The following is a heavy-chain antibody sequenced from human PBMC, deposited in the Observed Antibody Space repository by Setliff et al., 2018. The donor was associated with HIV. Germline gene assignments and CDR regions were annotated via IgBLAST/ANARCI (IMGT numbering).Heavy chain of an antibody. CDR2: IYDGGAT. J-gene: IGHJ4*02. CDR3: ARGAYGSGSYEINF. V-gene: IGHV3-66*01. CDR1: GFTVSNNY. D-gene: IGHD3-10*01. Sequence: GGSLRLSCAASGFTVSNNYMSWVRQAPGKGLEWVSVIYDGGATYYGDSVKGRFTISRDNAQNSLYLQMNSLRAEDTAVYYCARGAYGSGSYEINFWGQGTLVTVSS.